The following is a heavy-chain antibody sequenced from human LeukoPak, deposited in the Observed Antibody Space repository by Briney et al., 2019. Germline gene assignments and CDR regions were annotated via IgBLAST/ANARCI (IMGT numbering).Heavy chain of an antibody. Sequence: GGSLRLSCAASGFTVSSNYMSWVRQAPGKGLEWVSVIYSGGSTYYADSVKGRFTISRDNSKNTLYLQMNSLRAEDTAVYYCARTLDYGDYESDYWGQGTLVTVSS. CDR3: ARTLDYGDYESDY. D-gene: IGHD4-17*01. V-gene: IGHV3-53*01. CDR1: GFTVSSNY. CDR2: IYSGGST. J-gene: IGHJ4*02.